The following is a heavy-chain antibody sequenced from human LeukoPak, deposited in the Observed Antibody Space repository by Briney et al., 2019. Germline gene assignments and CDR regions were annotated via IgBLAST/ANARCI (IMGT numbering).Heavy chain of an antibody. Sequence: GGSLRLSCAASGFTFSSYSMNWVRQAPGKGLEWVSYISSSSSTIYYADSVKGRFTISRDNAKNSLYLQMNSLRAEDTAVYYCARSITMVRGGAFDIWGQGTMVTVSS. V-gene: IGHV3-48*04. CDR2: ISSSSSTI. CDR1: GFTFSSYS. J-gene: IGHJ3*02. D-gene: IGHD3-10*01. CDR3: ARSITMVRGGAFDI.